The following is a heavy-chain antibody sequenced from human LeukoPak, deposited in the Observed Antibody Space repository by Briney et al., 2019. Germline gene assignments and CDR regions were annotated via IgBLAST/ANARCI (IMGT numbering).Heavy chain of an antibody. CDR3: AREGGIARPPYLYYYIDV. CDR2: INTYSANT. J-gene: IGHJ6*03. V-gene: IGHV1-18*01. Sequence: GSSVKVSCKASGYTFNNHDINWVRQAPGRGLEWMGWINTYSANTNYAQEFQDRVIMTTDTSTSTAYMELRRLRSDDTAVYYCAREGGIARPPYLYYYIDVWGKGTTVTVSS. D-gene: IGHD6-6*01. CDR1: GYTFNNHD.